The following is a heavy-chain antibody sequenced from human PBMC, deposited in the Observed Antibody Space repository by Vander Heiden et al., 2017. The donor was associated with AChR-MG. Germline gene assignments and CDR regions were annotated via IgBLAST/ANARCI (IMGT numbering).Heavy chain of an antibody. D-gene: IGHD1-1*01. CDR1: GFTVSSNY. V-gene: IGHV3-66*01. CDR2: IYSGGST. J-gene: IGHJ6*02. CDR3: ARDSSHLDDYYYGMDV. Sequence: EVQLVESGGGLVQPGGSLRLSCAASGFTVSSNYMSWVRQAPGKGLEWVSVIYSGGSTYYADSVKGRFTISRDNSKNTLYLQMNSLRAEDTAVYYCARDSSHLDDYYYGMDVWGQGTTVTVSS.